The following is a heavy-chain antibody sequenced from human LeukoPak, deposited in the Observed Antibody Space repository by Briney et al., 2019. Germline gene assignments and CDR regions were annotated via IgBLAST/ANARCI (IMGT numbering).Heavy chain of an antibody. CDR2: INHSGST. CDR3: AGTTAMVTRYWFDP. CDR1: GGSFSGYY. V-gene: IGHV4-34*01. Sequence: SETLSLTCAVYGGSFSGYYWSWIRQPPGKGLEWIGEINHSGSTNYNPSLKSRVTISVDTSKNQFSLKLSSVTAADTAVYYCAGTTAMVTRYWFDPWGQGTLVTVSS. D-gene: IGHD5-18*01. J-gene: IGHJ5*02.